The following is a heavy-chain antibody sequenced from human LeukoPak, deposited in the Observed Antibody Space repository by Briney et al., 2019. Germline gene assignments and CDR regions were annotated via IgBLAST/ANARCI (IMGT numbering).Heavy chain of an antibody. Sequence: GGSLRLSCAASGFTFDDYAMPWVRQAPGEGLEWVSGISWNSGSKGYADSVKGRFTISRDNAKNSLYLQMNSLRAEDTALYYCAKGPRNYDFWSGYYFYYFDYWGQGTLVTVSS. CDR3: AKGPRNYDFWSGYYFYYFDY. V-gene: IGHV3-9*01. CDR2: ISWNSGSK. CDR1: GFTFDDYA. J-gene: IGHJ4*02. D-gene: IGHD3-3*01.